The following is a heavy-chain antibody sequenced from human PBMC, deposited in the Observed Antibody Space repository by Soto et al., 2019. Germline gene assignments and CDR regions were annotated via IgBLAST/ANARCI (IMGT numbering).Heavy chain of an antibody. Sequence: QVQLQESGPGLVKPSQTLSLTCTVSGGSISSGGYYWSWIRQHPGKGLEWIGYIYYSGSTYYNPSLKSRVTISVATSMNQFSLKLSSVTAADTDVYYCARGTPLAYGMDVWGQGTTVTVSS. CDR1: GGSISSGGYY. CDR3: ARGTPLAYGMDV. J-gene: IGHJ6*02. V-gene: IGHV4-31*03. CDR2: IYYSGST.